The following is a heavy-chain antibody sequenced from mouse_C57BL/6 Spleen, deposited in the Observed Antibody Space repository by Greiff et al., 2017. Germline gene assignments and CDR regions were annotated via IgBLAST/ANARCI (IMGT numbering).Heavy chain of an antibody. J-gene: IGHJ4*01. CDR3: AGSSYVDYAMDY. Sequence: EVHLVESGGGLVKPGGSLKLSCAASGFTFSSYAMSWVRQTPEKRLEWVATISDGGSYTYYPDNVKGRFTISRDNAKNNLYLQMSHLKSEDTAMYYCAGSSYVDYAMDYWGQGTSVTVSS. CDR2: ISDGGSYT. CDR1: GFTFSSYA. V-gene: IGHV5-4*01. D-gene: IGHD1-1*01.